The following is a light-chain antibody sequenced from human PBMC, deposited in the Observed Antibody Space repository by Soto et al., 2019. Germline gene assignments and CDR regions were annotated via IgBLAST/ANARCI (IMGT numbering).Light chain of an antibody. CDR3: SSYTSSTKDV. CDR1: SSDVGGYNY. J-gene: IGLJ1*01. V-gene: IGLV2-14*01. CDR2: DVN. Sequence: QSALTQPASVSGSPGQSITISGTGTSSDVGGYNYVSWYQKHPGKAPKLILYDVNNRPTGVSDRFSGFKSGNTDYRTISGIQVDDQAEYYCSSYTSSTKDVFGTGTKVPGL.